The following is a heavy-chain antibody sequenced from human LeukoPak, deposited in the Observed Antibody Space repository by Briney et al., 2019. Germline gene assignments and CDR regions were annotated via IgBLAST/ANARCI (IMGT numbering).Heavy chain of an antibody. CDR1: GGSISSYY. CDR3: ATLVRGENYFDY. V-gene: IGHV4-59*12. Sequence: SETLSLTCTVSGGSISSYYWSWIRQPPGKGLEWIGYIYYSGSTNYNPSLKSRVTISVDTSKNQFSLKLSSVTAADTAVYYCATLVRGENYFDYWGQGTLVTVSS. D-gene: IGHD3-10*01. CDR2: IYYSGST. J-gene: IGHJ4*02.